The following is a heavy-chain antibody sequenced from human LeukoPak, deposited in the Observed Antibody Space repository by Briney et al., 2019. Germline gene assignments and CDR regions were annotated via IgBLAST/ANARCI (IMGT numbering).Heavy chain of an antibody. D-gene: IGHD5-24*01. CDR2: IYYSGST. V-gene: IGHV4-61*05. CDR3: ARHGDGYNWALGY. J-gene: IGHJ4*02. CDR1: GGSIISSSYY. Sequence: PSETLSLTCTVSGGSIISSSYYWGWIRQPPGKGLEWIGYIYYSGSTNYNPSLKSRVTISVDTSKNQFSLKLSSVTAADTAVYYCARHGDGYNWALGYWGQGTLVTVSS.